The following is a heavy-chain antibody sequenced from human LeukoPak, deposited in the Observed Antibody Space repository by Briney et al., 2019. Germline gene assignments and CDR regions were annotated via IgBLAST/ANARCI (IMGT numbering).Heavy chain of an antibody. V-gene: IGHV3-23*01. CDR1: GFTFSSYA. Sequence: GGSLRLSCAASGFTFSSYAMSWVRQAPGKGLEWVSAISGSGGSTYYADSVKGRFTISRDNSKNTLYLQMSSLRAEDMAVYYCAKSYSSGWYFRFDYWGQGTLVTVSS. J-gene: IGHJ4*02. CDR3: AKSYSSGWYFRFDY. D-gene: IGHD6-19*01. CDR2: ISGSGGST.